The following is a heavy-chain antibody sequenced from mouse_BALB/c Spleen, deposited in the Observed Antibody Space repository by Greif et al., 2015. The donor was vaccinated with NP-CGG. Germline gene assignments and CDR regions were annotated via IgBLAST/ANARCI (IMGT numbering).Heavy chain of an antibody. V-gene: IGHV1-4*01. Sequence: VKLQESGAELARPGASVKMSCKASGYTFTSNTMRWVKQRPGQGLEWIGYINPSSGYTNYNQKFKDKATLTADKSSSTAYMQLSSLTSEDSAVYYCARDGRGAMDYWGQGTSVTVSS. CDR3: ARDGRGAMDY. CDR2: INPSSGYT. CDR1: GYTFTSNT. J-gene: IGHJ4*01. D-gene: IGHD1-1*01.